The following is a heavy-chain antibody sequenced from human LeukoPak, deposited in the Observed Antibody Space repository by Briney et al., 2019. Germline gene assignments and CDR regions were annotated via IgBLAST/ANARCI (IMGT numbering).Heavy chain of an antibody. CDR2: IYSSGST. D-gene: IGHD1-26*01. J-gene: IGHJ4*02. V-gene: IGHV4-39*01. CDR3: ARHPAVGSVIAPFDY. CDR1: GGSISSSSYF. Sequence: SETLSLTCTVSGGSISSSSYFWGWIRQPPGKGLEWIGSIYSSGSTYYIPSLKSRVTISVDTSKNQFSLRLNSVTAADTAVYYCARHPAVGSVIAPFDYWGQGTLVTVSS.